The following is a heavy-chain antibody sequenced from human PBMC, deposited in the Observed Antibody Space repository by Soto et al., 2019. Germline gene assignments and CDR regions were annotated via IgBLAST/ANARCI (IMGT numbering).Heavy chain of an antibody. CDR2: TRNKANSYTT. Sequence: PGGSLRLSCAASGFTFSDHYMDWVRQAPGKGLEWVGRTRNKANSYTTEYAASVKGRFTISRDDSKNSLYLQMNSLKTEDTAVYYCARVTRDFFGSFDLWGRGTLVTVSS. D-gene: IGHD3-3*01. J-gene: IGHJ2*01. V-gene: IGHV3-72*01. CDR3: ARVTRDFFGSFDL. CDR1: GFTFSDHY.